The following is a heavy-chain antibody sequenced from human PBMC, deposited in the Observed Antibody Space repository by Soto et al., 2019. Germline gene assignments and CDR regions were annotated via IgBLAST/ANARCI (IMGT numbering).Heavy chain of an antibody. V-gene: IGHV4-38-2*01. CDR3: ARVSMIVVAEGNFDY. CDR1: CYSISSGYY. D-gene: IGHD3-22*01. CDR2: IYHSGST. Sequence: PSETLSLTCAVSCYSISSGYYWGWIRQPPGKGLEWIGSIYHSGSTYYNPSLKSRVTISVDTSKNQFSLKLGSVTAADTAVYYCARVSMIVVAEGNFDYWGQGTLVTVSS. J-gene: IGHJ4*02.